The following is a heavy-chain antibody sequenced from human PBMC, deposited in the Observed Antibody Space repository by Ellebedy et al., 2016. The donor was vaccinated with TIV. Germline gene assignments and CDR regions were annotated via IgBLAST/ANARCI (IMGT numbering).Heavy chain of an antibody. V-gene: IGHV4-61*01. D-gene: IGHD2-15*01. Sequence: SETLSLXXTVSGGSVSSGSYYWSWIRQPPGKGLEWIGYIYYSGSTNYNPSLKSRVTISVDTSKNQFSLKLSSVTAADTAVYYCARGLGHTPDYWGQGTLVTVSS. CDR3: ARGLGHTPDY. CDR1: GGSVSSGSYY. CDR2: IYYSGST. J-gene: IGHJ4*02.